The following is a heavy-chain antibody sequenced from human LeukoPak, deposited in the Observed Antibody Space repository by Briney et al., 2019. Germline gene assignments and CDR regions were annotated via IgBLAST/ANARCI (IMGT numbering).Heavy chain of an antibody. J-gene: IGHJ4*02. CDR2: ISAYNGNT. V-gene: IGHV1-18*01. D-gene: IGHD1-26*01. CDR3: ARDLLTGSYQYFDY. Sequence: GASVKVSCKASGYTFSSYDITWVRQAPGQGLEWMGWISAYNGNTNYAQNLQGRVTMTTDTSTSTAYMELRSLRSDDTAVYYCARDLLTGSYQYFDYWGQGTLVTVSS. CDR1: GYTFSSYD.